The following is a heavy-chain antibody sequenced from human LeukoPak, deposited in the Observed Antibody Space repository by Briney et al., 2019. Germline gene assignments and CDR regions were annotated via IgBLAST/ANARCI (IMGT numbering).Heavy chain of an antibody. CDR2: IYYSGGT. CDR1: GGSISSYY. Sequence: PSETLSLTCTVSGGSISSYYWSWIRQPPGKGLEWIGYIYYSGGTNYNPSLKSRVTISVDTSKNQFSLKLSSVTAADTAVYYCARGEYSSSSPWFDPWGQGTLVTVSS. V-gene: IGHV4-59*01. CDR3: ARGEYSSSSPWFDP. J-gene: IGHJ5*02. D-gene: IGHD6-6*01.